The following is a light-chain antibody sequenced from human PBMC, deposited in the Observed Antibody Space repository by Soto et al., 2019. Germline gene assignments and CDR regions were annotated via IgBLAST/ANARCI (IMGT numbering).Light chain of an antibody. Sequence: DIQMTQSPSSLSASVGDRVTITCRASQSISSYLNWYQQKPGKAPKLLIYAASSLQSGVPSSFSGSGSGTDFTLTISSLQPEDFAPYYCQQSYSTLITFGQGTRLEIK. CDR1: QSISSY. CDR3: QQSYSTLIT. J-gene: IGKJ5*01. CDR2: AAS. V-gene: IGKV1-39*01.